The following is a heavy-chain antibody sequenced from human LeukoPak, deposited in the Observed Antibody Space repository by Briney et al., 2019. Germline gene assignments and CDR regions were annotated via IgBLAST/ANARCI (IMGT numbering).Heavy chain of an antibody. CDR2: ISSSSSYI. V-gene: IGHV3-21*01. J-gene: IGHJ3*02. Sequence: GGSLRLSCAASGFAFSSYDMHWVRQASGKGLEWVSSISSSSSYIFYADSVKGRFTISRDNAKNSLYLQMNSLRAEDTAVYYCARGSEDAFDIWGQGTMVTVSS. D-gene: IGHD1-14*01. CDR1: GFAFSSYD. CDR3: ARGSEDAFDI.